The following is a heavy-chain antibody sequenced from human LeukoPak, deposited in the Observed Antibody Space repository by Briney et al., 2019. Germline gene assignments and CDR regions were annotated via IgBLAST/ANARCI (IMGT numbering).Heavy chain of an antibody. Sequence: SETLSLTCAVSGGSISSGGYSWSWIRQPPGKGLEWIGYIYHSGSTYYNPSLKSRVTISVDTSKNQLSLKLSSVTAADTAMYYCARRLLGYCSGGSCYSGYFQHWGQGTLVTVSS. CDR2: IYHSGST. CDR1: GGSISSGGYS. D-gene: IGHD2-15*01. J-gene: IGHJ1*01. V-gene: IGHV4-30-4*07. CDR3: ARRLLGYCSGGSCYSGYFQH.